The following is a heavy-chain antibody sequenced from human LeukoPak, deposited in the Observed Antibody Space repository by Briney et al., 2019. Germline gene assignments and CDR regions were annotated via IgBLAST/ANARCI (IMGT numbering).Heavy chain of an antibody. CDR1: GFTVSSNY. Sequence: GGPLRLSCAASGFTVSSNYMSWVRQAPGKGLEWVSAISASGGNTYYTDSVKGRFTISRDNSKNTLYLQMNSLRAEDTAVYYCAKDLYGDFDGGYWGQGTLVTVSS. CDR3: AKDLYGDFDGGY. CDR2: ISASGGNT. V-gene: IGHV3-23*01. J-gene: IGHJ4*02. D-gene: IGHD4-17*01.